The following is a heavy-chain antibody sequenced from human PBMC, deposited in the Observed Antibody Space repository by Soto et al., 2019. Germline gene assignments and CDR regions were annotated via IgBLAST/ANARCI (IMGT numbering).Heavy chain of an antibody. CDR1: GFTFSNYG. V-gene: IGHV3-23*01. J-gene: IGHJ4*02. CDR3: TKQSPYSNSWYGVDY. Sequence: EVQLLESGGGLVQPGGSLRLSCAASGFTFSNYGMNWVRQAPGKGLEWVSGISGRGDDTHYADSVKGRFTISRDSSKNTLYLKMNSLRAGDTAVSYCTKQSPYSNSWYGVDYWGQGTLVTVSS. D-gene: IGHD6-13*01. CDR2: ISGRGDDT.